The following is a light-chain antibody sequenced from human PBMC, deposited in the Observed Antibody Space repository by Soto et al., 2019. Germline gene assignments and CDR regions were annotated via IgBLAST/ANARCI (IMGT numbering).Light chain of an antibody. CDR2: GAS. CDR1: QSVSSSS. CDR3: QQFSSYPLT. J-gene: IGKJ4*01. V-gene: IGKV3-20*01. Sequence: EIVLTQFPCTLSLSPGERATLSCRASQSVSSSSLAWYQQKVGRAPRVLIYGASSRATGIPDRFSGGGSGTDFTLTISRLEPEDFAVYYCQQFSSYPLTFGGGTKVDIK.